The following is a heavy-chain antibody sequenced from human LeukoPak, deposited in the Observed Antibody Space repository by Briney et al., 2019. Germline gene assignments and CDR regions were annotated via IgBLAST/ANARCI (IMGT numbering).Heavy chain of an antibody. D-gene: IGHD5-18*01. J-gene: IGHJ4*02. CDR1: GFTVSSNY. Sequence: GGSLRLSCAASGFTVSSNYMSWVRQAPGKGLEWVSVIYSGGSTYYADSVKGRFTISRDNSKNTLYLQMNSLRAEDTAVYYCARDRIQLWLPNHFDYWGQGTVVTASS. CDR2: IYSGGST. CDR3: ARDRIQLWLPNHFDY. V-gene: IGHV3-53*01.